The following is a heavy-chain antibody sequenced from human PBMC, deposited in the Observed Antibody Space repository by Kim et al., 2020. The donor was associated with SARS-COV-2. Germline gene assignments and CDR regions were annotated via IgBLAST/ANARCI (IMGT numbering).Heavy chain of an antibody. CDR3: AKDFYGSGYNWFDS. CDR2: ISGSGGST. Sequence: LSLTCAASGFTFSSYAMSWVRQAPGKGLEWVSAISGSGGSTYYADSVKGRFTISRDNSKNTLYLQMNSLRAEDTAVYNCAKDFYGSGYNWFDSWGQGTLVTVSS. D-gene: IGHD3-10*01. V-gene: IGHV3-23*01. J-gene: IGHJ5*01. CDR1: GFTFSSYA.